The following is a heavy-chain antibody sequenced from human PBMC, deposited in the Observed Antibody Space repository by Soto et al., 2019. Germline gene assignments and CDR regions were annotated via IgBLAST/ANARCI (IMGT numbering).Heavy chain of an antibody. J-gene: IGHJ4*02. Sequence: QLQLQESGPGLVKPSETLSLTCTVSGGSISSSSYYWGWIRQPPGKGLEWIGSIYYSGSTYYNPSLKSRVTISVDTSKNLFSLTVSSVTAADTAVYYCARHVGEYYGSGYYFDYWGQGPLVTVSS. CDR2: IYYSGST. V-gene: IGHV4-39*01. CDR1: GGSISSSSYY. D-gene: IGHD3-10*01. CDR3: ARHVGEYYGSGYYFDY.